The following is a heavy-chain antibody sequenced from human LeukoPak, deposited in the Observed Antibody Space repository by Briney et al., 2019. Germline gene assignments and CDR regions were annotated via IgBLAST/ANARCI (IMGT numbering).Heavy chain of an antibody. CDR1: GLTAGGNY. CDR2: IYSGGST. CDR3: ARGVFQSRDGRDY. J-gene: IGHJ4*02. Sequence: PGGSLRFSCEASGLTAGGNYMSWVRKAPGKGLEWASVIYSGGSTYYADSVKGRFTISRDNSKNTLYLQMNSLRAEDTAVYYCARGVFQSRDGRDYWGQGTLVTVSS. V-gene: IGHV3-53*01. D-gene: IGHD5-24*01.